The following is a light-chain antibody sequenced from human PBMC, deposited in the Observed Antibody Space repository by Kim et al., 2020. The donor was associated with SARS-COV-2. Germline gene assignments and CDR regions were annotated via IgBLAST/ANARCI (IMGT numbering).Light chain of an antibody. CDR2: GAS. J-gene: IGKJ4*01. V-gene: IGKV3-20*01. CDR1: HSVSSSY. Sequence: SPGNRASLSCRASHSVSSSYLAWYQQKPGQAPRLLIYGASSRATLIPDRFSGSGSRTDFTLTISRLEPEDVAVYYCQQYGSSPLTFGGGTKVDIK. CDR3: QQYGSSPLT.